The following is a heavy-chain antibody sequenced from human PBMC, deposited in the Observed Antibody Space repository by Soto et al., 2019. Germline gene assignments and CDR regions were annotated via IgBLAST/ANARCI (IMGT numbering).Heavy chain of an antibody. CDR2: ISGSGGST. CDR3: AKHIVVVTAIPPDY. D-gene: IGHD2-21*02. V-gene: IGHV3-23*01. Sequence: GGSLRLSCAASGFTFSSYAMSWVRQAPGKGLEWVSAISGSGGSTYCADSVKGRFTISRDNSKNTLYLQMNSLRAEDTAVYYCAKHIVVVTAIPPDYWGQGTLVTVSS. CDR1: GFTFSSYA. J-gene: IGHJ4*02.